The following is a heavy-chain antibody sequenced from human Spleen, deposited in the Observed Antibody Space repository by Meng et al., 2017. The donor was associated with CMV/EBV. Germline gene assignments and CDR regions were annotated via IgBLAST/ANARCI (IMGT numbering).Heavy chain of an antibody. CDR1: GCTFNDYY. V-gene: IGHV1-46*02. CDR3: ATAATISGVVWDAMDV. J-gene: IGHJ6*02. Sequence: ASVKVSCKASGCTFNDYYMSWVRQAPGQGLEWMGIINPSGGSTSYAQKFQGRVTMTRDTSTSTAYMELSSLRSEDTAVYYCATAATISGVVWDAMDVWGQGTTVTVSS. CDR2: INPSGGST. D-gene: IGHD3-3*01.